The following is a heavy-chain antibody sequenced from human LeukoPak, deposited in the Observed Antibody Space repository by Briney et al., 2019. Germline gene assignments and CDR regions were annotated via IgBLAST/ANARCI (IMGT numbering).Heavy chain of an antibody. Sequence: HSGGSLRLSCAASGFTFSSYGMHWVRQAPGKGLEWVAVISYDGSNKYYADSVKGRFTISRDDAKNLLYLDMNSLRAEDTALYYCAKDKGFDILTGYYYYFDYWGQGTLVTVSS. D-gene: IGHD3-9*01. J-gene: IGHJ4*02. CDR2: ISYDGSNK. CDR3: AKDKGFDILTGYYYYFDY. CDR1: GFTFSSYG. V-gene: IGHV3-30*18.